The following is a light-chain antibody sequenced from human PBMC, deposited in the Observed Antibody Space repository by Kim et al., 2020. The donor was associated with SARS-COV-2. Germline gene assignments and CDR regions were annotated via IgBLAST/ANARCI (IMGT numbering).Light chain of an antibody. Sequence: QSITISCTGTSSDVGGYTYVSWYQQHPGKAPTLMIYDVSKRPSGVSNRFSGSKSGNTASLTISGLQAEDEADYYCSSYTSSSTYVVFGGGTQLTVL. CDR3: SSYTSSSTYVV. V-gene: IGLV2-14*04. CDR2: DVS. J-gene: IGLJ2*01. CDR1: SSDVGGYTY.